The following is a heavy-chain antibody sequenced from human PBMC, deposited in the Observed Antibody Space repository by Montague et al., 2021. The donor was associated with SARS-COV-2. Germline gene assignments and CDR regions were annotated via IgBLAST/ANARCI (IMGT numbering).Heavy chain of an antibody. V-gene: IGHV4-59*08. J-gene: IGHJ5*02. Sequence: SETLSLTCTVSGDSISRYYWTWIRQSPGRGLEWIGYIYKSEKTNYNPSLKSRVTISEDTSKNQFSLKLRSVTAADTAVYYCARIIGWYSHDRWGQGTLVTVSS. CDR3: ARIIGWYSHDR. CDR2: IYKSEKT. D-gene: IGHD6-19*01. CDR1: GDSISRYY.